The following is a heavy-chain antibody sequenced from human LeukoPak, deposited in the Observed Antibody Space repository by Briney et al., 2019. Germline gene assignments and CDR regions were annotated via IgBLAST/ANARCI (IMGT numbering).Heavy chain of an antibody. CDR3: ARVPSDY. CDR1: GFTFSSYS. V-gene: IGHV3-21*01. Sequence: GGSLRLSCAASGFTFSSYSMNWVRQAPGNGLEWVSFISSSSSFIYYADSVKGRFTISRDNAKNSLYLQMNSLRAEDTAVYYCARVPSDYWGQGTLVTVSS. J-gene: IGHJ4*02. CDR2: ISSSSSFI.